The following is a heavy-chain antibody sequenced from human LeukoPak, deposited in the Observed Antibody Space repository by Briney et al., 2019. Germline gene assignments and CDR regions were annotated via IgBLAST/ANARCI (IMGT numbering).Heavy chain of an antibody. D-gene: IGHD5-18*01. J-gene: IGHJ4*02. CDR1: GFTFSSYI. Sequence: PGGSLRLSCAASGFTFSSYIMNWVRQAPGKGLEWVSAISGNGGSTYYADSLKGRFTISRDNSKNILYLQMNSLRAEDTAIYYCAKEGKKRGYNYGYYVDYWGQGTLVAVSS. CDR3: AKEGKKRGYNYGYYVDY. V-gene: IGHV3-23*01. CDR2: ISGNGGST.